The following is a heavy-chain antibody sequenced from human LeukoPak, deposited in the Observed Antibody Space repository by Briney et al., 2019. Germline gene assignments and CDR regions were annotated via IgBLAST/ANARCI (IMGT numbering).Heavy chain of an antibody. J-gene: IGHJ4*02. D-gene: IGHD1-7*01. CDR1: GYTFTSYD. CDR3: ARPLTGTSWYYFDY. V-gene: IGHV1-2*02. Sequence: ASVKVSCKASGYTFTSYDINWVRQATGQGLEWMGWINPNSADTSYAQKFRGRVIMTRDTSINTAYVVLSGLKSDDTAVYYCARPLTGTSWYYFDYWGQGTLVTVSS. CDR2: INPNSADT.